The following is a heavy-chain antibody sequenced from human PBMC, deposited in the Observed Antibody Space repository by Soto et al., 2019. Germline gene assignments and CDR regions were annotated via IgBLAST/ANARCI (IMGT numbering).Heavy chain of an antibody. D-gene: IGHD3-10*01. Sequence: QVQLVQSGAEVKKPGSSVKVSCKASGGTFSSYAISWVQQAPGQGLEWMGGIIPIFGTANYAQKFQGRVTITADASTGPAHRELSSLGSEDTAVYYCARWGGEGFGYYYYGMDVWGQGTTVTVSS. CDR2: IIPIFGTA. V-gene: IGHV1-69*12. CDR3: ARWGGEGFGYYYYGMDV. CDR1: GGTFSSYA. J-gene: IGHJ6*02.